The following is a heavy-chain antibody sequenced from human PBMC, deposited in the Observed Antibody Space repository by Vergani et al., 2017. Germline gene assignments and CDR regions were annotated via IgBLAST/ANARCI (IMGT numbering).Heavy chain of an antibody. V-gene: IGHV3-23*01. CDR2: ISGSGGTQ. CDR1: GFTFSNYT. Sequence: EVQLLESGGGLVQPGGSLRLSCAASGFTFSNYTMSWVRQAPGKGLEWVSLISGSGGTQNYADSVQGRFTISRDTSKHTLFLQMNGLSAEDTAVYYCAKDRGEGAAVAGFYFYFGLDVWGQGTTVTVSS. J-gene: IGHJ6*02. CDR3: AKDRGEGAAVAGFYFYFGLDV. D-gene: IGHD6-19*01.